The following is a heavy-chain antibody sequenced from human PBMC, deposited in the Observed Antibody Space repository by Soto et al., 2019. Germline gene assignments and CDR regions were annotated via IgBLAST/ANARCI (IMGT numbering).Heavy chain of an antibody. CDR3: ARADIVLVPAANFYYYYGMDV. Sequence: ASVKVSCKASGGTFSSYAISWVRQAPGQGLEWMGGIIPIFGTANYAQKFQGRVTITADESTSTAYMELSSLRSEDTAVYYCARADIVLVPAANFYYYYGMDVWGQGTTVTVSS. CDR2: IIPIFGTA. CDR1: GGTFSSYA. J-gene: IGHJ6*02. D-gene: IGHD2-2*01. V-gene: IGHV1-69*13.